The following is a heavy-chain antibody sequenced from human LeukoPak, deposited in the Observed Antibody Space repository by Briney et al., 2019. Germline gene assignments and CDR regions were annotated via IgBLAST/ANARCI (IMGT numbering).Heavy chain of an antibody. CDR3: VRDLT. CDR1: GFTFSGSA. Sequence: PGGSLRLSCSASGFTFSGSAMHWDRQAPGKGPEFVSGISANGDNTYYGDSVKVRFTISRDNSKNTVHLKMSSLSSEDTAVYYCVRDLTWGQGTLVIVSS. J-gene: IGHJ5*02. CDR2: ISANGDNT. V-gene: IGHV3-64D*06.